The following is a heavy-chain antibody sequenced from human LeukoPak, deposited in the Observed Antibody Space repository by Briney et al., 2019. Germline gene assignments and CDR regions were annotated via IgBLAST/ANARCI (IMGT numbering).Heavy chain of an antibody. CDR3: ARALAF. Sequence: GGSLRLSCAASGFTFSSYAMHWVRQAPGKGLEWVAVISYDGSNKYYADSVKGRFTISRDNSKNTLYLQMNSLRAEDTAVYYCARALAFRGQGTLVTVSS. D-gene: IGHD3-3*02. CDR1: GFTFSSYA. J-gene: IGHJ4*02. CDR2: ISYDGSNK. V-gene: IGHV3-30*04.